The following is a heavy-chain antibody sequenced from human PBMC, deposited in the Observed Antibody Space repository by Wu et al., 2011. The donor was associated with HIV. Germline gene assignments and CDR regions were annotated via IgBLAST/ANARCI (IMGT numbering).Heavy chain of an antibody. V-gene: IGHV1-2*02. J-gene: IGHJ5*02. Sequence: QVQLVQSGAEVKKPGASVRVSCKASGYTFRTFDINWVRQAPGQGLEWMGWINPNSGGTNYAQKFQGRVTMTRDTSFSTAYMELSRLISDDTAVYYCARGQEVLGSWGQGTLVTVSS. CDR2: INPNSGGT. D-gene: IGHD2/OR15-2a*01. CDR3: ARGQEVLGS. CDR1: GYTFRTFD.